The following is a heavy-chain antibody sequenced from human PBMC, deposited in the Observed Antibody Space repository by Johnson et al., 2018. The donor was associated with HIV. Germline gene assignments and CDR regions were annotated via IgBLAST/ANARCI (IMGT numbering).Heavy chain of an antibody. Sequence: VQLVESGGGLVQPGGSLRLSCAASGFTFSSYWMHWVRQAPGKGLVWVSRINSDGSNTKYADSVKGRFTISRDNAKNTLYLQMNSLRAEDTAVYYCARDQWMAGDAFDIWGQGTVVTVSS. D-gene: IGHD5-24*01. J-gene: IGHJ3*02. CDR1: GFTFSSYW. CDR2: INSDGSNT. CDR3: ARDQWMAGDAFDI. V-gene: IGHV3-74*03.